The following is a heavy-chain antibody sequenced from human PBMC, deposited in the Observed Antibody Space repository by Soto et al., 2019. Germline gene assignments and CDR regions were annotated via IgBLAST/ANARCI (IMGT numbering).Heavy chain of an antibody. Sequence: QVQLVQCGAEVKKPGSSVKGACKASGGTFSSHAISWVRQAPEQGLEWMGGTIPIFGTANYAQKFQGRVTITADESTSTAYMELSSLRSEDTAVYYCARVGTMVRGVFDYWGQGTLVTVSS. D-gene: IGHD3-10*01. CDR2: TIPIFGTA. J-gene: IGHJ4*02. V-gene: IGHV1-69*12. CDR1: GGTFSSHA. CDR3: ARVGTMVRGVFDY.